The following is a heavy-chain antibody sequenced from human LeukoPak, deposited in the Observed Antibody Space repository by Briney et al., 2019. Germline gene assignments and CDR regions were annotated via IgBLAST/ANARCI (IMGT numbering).Heavy chain of an antibody. CDR2: IFPSGGEI. V-gene: IGHV3-23*01. CDR1: GFTFSTFA. D-gene: IGHD2-8*02. J-gene: IGHJ4*02. Sequence: GGSLRPSCAASGFTFSTFAMIWVRQPPGEGLEWVSSIFPSGGEIHYADSGRGRPTISRDNSKRSLSLQIDSLRTEDTAIYYCATDRQVLLPFESWGQGTLVTVSS. CDR3: ATDRQVLLPFES.